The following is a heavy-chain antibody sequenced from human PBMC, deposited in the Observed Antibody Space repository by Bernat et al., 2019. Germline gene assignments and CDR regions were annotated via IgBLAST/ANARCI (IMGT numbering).Heavy chain of an antibody. V-gene: IGHV3-30-3*01. CDR3: ARDKGYSSSSGSLGY. CDR1: GFTFSTYA. Sequence: QVQLVESGGGVVQPGRSLRLSCTASGFTFSTYAMHWVRQAPGKGLGWVAVIPYDGIGKCHADPVEGRFTVSRDNSKNSLFLKMNSLRPEDTAVYYCARDKGYSSSSGSLGYWGQGTLVTVSS. J-gene: IGHJ4*02. D-gene: IGHD6-6*01. CDR2: IPYDGIGK.